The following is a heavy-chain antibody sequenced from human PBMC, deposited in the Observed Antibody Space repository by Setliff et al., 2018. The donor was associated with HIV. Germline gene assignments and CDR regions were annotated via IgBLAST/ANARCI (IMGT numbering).Heavy chain of an antibody. Sequence: SETLSLTCAVSSYSISSGYYWGWIRQPPGKGLEWIGNIYHSGSTYYNPSLKSRVTISVDTSKNQFSLKLSSVTAADTAVYYCAREGDYNFDNTGYLRGGYYYYCMDVWGKGTTVTVSS. J-gene: IGHJ6*03. CDR1: SYSISSGYY. V-gene: IGHV4-38-2*02. CDR3: AREGDYNFDNTGYLRGGYYYYCMDV. CDR2: IYHSGST. D-gene: IGHD3-22*01.